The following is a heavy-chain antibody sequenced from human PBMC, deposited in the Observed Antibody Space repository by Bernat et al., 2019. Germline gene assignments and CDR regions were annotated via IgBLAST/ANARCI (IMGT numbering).Heavy chain of an antibody. CDR3: VREWGSFYGSGTYSYYFDY. CDR2: IDTDGSRT. Sequence: EVQVVESGGGLVQPGGSLRLSCAASGFTFSNYWMHWVRQAPGKGLVWVSRIDTDGSRTNYADSVKGRFNIYRDKSKNTLYLQMNSLSAEDTAVYYCVREWGSFYGSGTYSYYFDYWGQGTLVTVSS. CDR1: GFTFSNYW. J-gene: IGHJ4*02. D-gene: IGHD3-10*01. V-gene: IGHV3-74*01.